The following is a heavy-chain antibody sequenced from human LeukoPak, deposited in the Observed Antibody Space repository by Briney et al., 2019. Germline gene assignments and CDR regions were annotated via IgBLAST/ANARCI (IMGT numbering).Heavy chain of an antibody. CDR3: ARDTTMVRGVNDY. CDR1: GGSISSSSYY. D-gene: IGHD3-10*01. V-gene: IGHV4-39*07. Sequence: PSETLSLTCTVSGGSISSSSYYWGWIRQPPGKGLEWIGSIYYSGSTYYNPSLKSRVTISVDTSKNQFSLKLSSVTAADTAVYYCARDTTMVRGVNDYWGQGTLVTVSS. J-gene: IGHJ4*02. CDR2: IYYSGST.